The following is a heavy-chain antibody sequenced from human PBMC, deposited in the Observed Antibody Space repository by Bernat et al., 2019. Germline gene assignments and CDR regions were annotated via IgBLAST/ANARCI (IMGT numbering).Heavy chain of an antibody. V-gene: IGHV2-5*02. CDR2: SSCDDDK. Sequence: QITLKESGPTLVKPTQTLTPTCTFSGFSLSTSGVGVGWIRQPPVKALEWLSLSSCDDDKCYSPSLQTRLTINKDTSQNQVVLTMTNMDPVDTAKYYCAHTNYDYIWGIYRPYFDYWGQGTLVTVSA. D-gene: IGHD3-16*02. CDR1: GFSLSTSGVG. J-gene: IGHJ4*02. CDR3: AHTNYDYIWGIYRPYFDY.